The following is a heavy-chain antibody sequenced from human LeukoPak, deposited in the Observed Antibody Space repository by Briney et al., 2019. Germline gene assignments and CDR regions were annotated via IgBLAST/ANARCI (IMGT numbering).Heavy chain of an antibody. CDR2: INWNGGST. D-gene: IGHD3-10*01. CDR3: ARDGDEIWMVRGVHFDY. J-gene: IGHJ4*02. Sequence: GGSLRLSCAASGFTFDDYGMSWVRQAPGKGLEWVSGINWNGGSTGYADSVKGRFTISRDNAKNSLYLQMNSLRAEDTAVYYCARDGDEIWMVRGVHFDYWGQGTLVTVSS. CDR1: GFTFDDYG. V-gene: IGHV3-20*04.